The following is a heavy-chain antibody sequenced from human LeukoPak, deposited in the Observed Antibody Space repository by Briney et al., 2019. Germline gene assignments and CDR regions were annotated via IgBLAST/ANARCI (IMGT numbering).Heavy chain of an antibody. CDR3: AKGGYSYGHGDAFDI. D-gene: IGHD5-18*01. CDR1: GFTFSSYA. J-gene: IGHJ3*02. V-gene: IGHV3-23*01. Sequence: PGGSLRLSCAASGFTFSSYAMSWVRQAPGKGLEWVSAISGSGGSTYYADSVKGRFTVSRDNSKNTLYLQMDSLRAEDTAVYYCAKGGYSYGHGDAFDIWGQGTMVTVSS. CDR2: ISGSGGST.